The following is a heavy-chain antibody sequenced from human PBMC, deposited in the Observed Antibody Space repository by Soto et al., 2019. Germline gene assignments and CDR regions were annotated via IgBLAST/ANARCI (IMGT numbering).Heavy chain of an antibody. CDR3: AREPAVFVTRICDY. J-gene: IGHJ4*02. D-gene: IGHD2-21*01. CDR2: ISSTSAYV. V-gene: IGHV3-21*06. Sequence: PGGSLRLSCAASGFTFSGCSMNWVRQAPGKGPEWVSSISSTSAYVAYADSVKGRFTISRDNIKNSLYLQMNSLRAEDTAVYYCAREPAVFVTRICDYWGQGTPVTVSS. CDR1: GFTFSGCS.